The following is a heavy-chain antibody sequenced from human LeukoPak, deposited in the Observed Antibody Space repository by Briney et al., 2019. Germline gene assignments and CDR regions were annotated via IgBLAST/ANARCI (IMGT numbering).Heavy chain of an antibody. CDR2: ISWNSGSK. D-gene: IGHD3-22*01. CDR3: ALAGYYYDSSGTSEYFQH. J-gene: IGHJ1*01. Sequence: GGSLRLSCAASGFTFDDYAMHWVRQAPGKGLEWVSGISWNSGSKGYADSVKGRFTISRDNAKNSLYLQMNSLRAEDTALYYCALAGYYYDSSGTSEYFQHWGQGTLVTVSS. V-gene: IGHV3-9*01. CDR1: GFTFDDYA.